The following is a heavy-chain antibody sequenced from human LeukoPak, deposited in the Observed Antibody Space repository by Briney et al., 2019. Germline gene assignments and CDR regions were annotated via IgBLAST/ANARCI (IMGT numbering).Heavy chain of an antibody. CDR2: ISYDGSNK. V-gene: IGHV3-30*03. Sequence: GGSLRLSCAASGFTFSSYSMHWVRQAPGKGLEWVAVISYDGSNKYYADSVKGRFTISRDNSKNTLYLQMNSLRAEDTAVYYCARDRGTGGATDYWGQGTLVTVSS. CDR1: GFTFSSYS. CDR3: ARDRGTGGATDY. J-gene: IGHJ4*02. D-gene: IGHD3-16*01.